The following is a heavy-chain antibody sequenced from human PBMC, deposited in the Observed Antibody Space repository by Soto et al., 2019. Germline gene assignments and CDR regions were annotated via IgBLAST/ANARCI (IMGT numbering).Heavy chain of an antibody. V-gene: IGHV5-51*01. Sequence: GESLNISCKGSGYNFAGYWIAWVRLMPGKGLELMGIIYPSDSDTRYRPSFQGQVTISADKSISSAYLQWSSLRASDTAMYYCARGGVSTRTFDYWGQGTPVTV. CDR3: ARGGVSTRTFDY. D-gene: IGHD3-3*01. CDR1: GYNFAGYW. CDR2: IYPSDSDT. J-gene: IGHJ4*02.